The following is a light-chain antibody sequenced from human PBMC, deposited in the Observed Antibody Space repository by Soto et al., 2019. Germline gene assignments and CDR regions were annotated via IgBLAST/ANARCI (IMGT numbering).Light chain of an antibody. CDR1: QTINNW. Sequence: DIQMTQSPSTLSASIGDRVTITCRASQTINNWLAWYQQKPGKAPNLLIYHASKLETGVPSRFSGSAFGTEFTLTISSLQPDDFATYYCQLYNSYPWTFGQGTKVEIK. CDR2: HAS. CDR3: QLYNSYPWT. V-gene: IGKV1-5*01. J-gene: IGKJ1*01.